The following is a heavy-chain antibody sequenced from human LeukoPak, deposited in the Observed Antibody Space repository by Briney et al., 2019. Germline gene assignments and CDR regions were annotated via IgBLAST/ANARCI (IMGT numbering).Heavy chain of an antibody. Sequence: PSETLSLTCPVSAGSLTAKNDYCAWLRQTPGKGLEWIGTVFHTEITHYNPTLKSRISISVETSKNQVSLNLNSGTAADTALYYCARHGILTVHSVRIWGQGSLVTVSA. D-gene: IGHD3-9*01. V-gene: IGHV4-39*01. CDR1: AGSLTAKNDY. J-gene: IGHJ4*02. CDR2: VFHTEIT. CDR3: ARHGILTVHSVRI.